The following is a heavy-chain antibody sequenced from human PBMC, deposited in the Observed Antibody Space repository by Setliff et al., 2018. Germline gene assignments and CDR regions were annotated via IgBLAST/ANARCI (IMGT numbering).Heavy chain of an antibody. CDR2: IYIGGSA. CDR1: GGSISSYY. V-gene: IGHV4-4*07. D-gene: IGHD6-19*01. J-gene: IGHJ6*03. Sequence: SETLSLTCTVSGGSISSYYWSWIRQTAGKGLEWIGHIYIGGSANYNPSLKSRVTMSIDTSKNQFSLKLNSVTAADMAVYYCAREQWLDPPGYYYMDVWDKETTVTVSS. CDR3: AREQWLDPPGYYYMDV.